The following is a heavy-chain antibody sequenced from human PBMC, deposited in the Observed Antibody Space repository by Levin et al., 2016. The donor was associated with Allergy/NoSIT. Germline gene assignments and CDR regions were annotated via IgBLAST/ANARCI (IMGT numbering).Heavy chain of an antibody. CDR3: ATAAEMVTTYSMDV. Sequence: VRQMPGKGLEWMGVIYPGDSDTRYSPSFQGQVTISADKSISTAYLQWSSLKASDSAMYYCATAAEMVTTYSMDVWGQGTTVTVSS. CDR2: IYPGDSDT. J-gene: IGHJ6*02. V-gene: IGHV5-51*01. D-gene: IGHD5-18*01.